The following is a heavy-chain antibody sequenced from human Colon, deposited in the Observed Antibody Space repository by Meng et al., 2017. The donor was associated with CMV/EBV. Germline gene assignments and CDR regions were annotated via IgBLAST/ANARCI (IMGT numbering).Heavy chain of an antibody. J-gene: IGHJ4*02. CDR2: INSNSGDT. D-gene: IGHD6-13*01. Sequence: ASVKVSCKASGYTFTGYHIHWVRQAPGQGLEWMGWINSNSGDTSYAQNFQGRVTMTRDTSITTTYMDLSSLTSDDTAVYYCARDSELTSSWYLGHFDNWGQGTLVTVSS. V-gene: IGHV1-2*02. CDR3: ARDSELTSSWYLGHFDN. CDR1: GYTFTGYH.